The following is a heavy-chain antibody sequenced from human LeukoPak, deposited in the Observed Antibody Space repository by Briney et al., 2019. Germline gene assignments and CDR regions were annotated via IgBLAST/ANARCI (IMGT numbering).Heavy chain of an antibody. CDR3: ARDDGSGSYGEYFQH. CDR2: IYYSGST. V-gene: IGHV4-59*01. CDR1: GGSISSYY. D-gene: IGHD1-26*01. J-gene: IGHJ1*01. Sequence: SETLSLTCTVSGGSISSYYWSWIRQRPGKGLEWIGYIYYSGSTNYNPSLKSRVTISVDTSKNQFSLKLSSVTAADTAVYYCARDDGSGSYGEYFQHWGQGTLVTVSS.